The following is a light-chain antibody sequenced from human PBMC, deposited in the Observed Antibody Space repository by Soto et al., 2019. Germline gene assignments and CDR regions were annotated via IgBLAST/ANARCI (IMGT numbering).Light chain of an antibody. J-gene: IGLJ2*01. CDR2: VNS. CDR3: QYYDSSLSGYVL. V-gene: IGLV1-40*01. Sequence: QPVLTQPPSVSWAPGQRVTISCTGSSSNIGAGYDVHWYQQLPGTAPKLLIYVNSNRPSGVPDRFSGSKSGTSASLAITGLQAEDEADYYCQYYDSSLSGYVLLGGGTKLTVL. CDR1: SSNIGAGYD.